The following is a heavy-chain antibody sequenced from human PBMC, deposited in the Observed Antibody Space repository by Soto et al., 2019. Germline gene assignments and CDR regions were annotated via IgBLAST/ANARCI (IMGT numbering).Heavy chain of an antibody. V-gene: IGHV4-30-4*01. CDR2: IYYSGST. Sequence: QVQLQESGPGLVKPSQTLSLTCTVSGGSISSGDYYWSWIRQPPGKGLEWIGYIYYSGSTYYNPSLKSRVTISVDTSKYQFSLKLSSVTAADTAVYYCARKDRGLDYYDSSGLWACDIWGQGTMVTVSS. CDR3: ARKDRGLDYYDSSGLWACDI. CDR1: GGSISSGDYY. J-gene: IGHJ3*02. D-gene: IGHD3-22*01.